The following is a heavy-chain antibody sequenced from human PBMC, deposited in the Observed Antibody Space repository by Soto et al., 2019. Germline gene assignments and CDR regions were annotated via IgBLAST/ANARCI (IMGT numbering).Heavy chain of an antibody. V-gene: IGHV1-69*01. J-gene: IGHJ3*01. D-gene: IGHD3-22*01. CDR1: GGIFGSHG. Sequence: QVQLIQSEAEVKKPGSSVRVSCTASGGIFGSHGFSWVRQAPGQRLEWVGGFIPIFRTLTYTEKFQARVRNGAGESANTFFLGLSRLTSEDTAVYYCVRDRRIYYSDPHDEFVASDYEVWGQGTMVSVSS. CDR3: VRDRRIYYSDPHDEFVASDYEV. CDR2: FIPIFRTL.